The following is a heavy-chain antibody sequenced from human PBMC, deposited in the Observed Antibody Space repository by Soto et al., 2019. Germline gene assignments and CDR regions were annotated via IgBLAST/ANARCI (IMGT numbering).Heavy chain of an antibody. Sequence: QVQLQESGPGLVKPSQTLSLTCTVSGGSISSGGYYWSWIRQHPGTGLEWIGYIYYSGSTYFNPSLKSRLTMSVDTSKNQFSLQLSSVTAADTAVYYCARAGHSSSSEGANWFDPWGQGTLVTVSS. CDR2: IYYSGST. V-gene: IGHV4-31*03. D-gene: IGHD6-6*01. CDR3: ARAGHSSSSEGANWFDP. J-gene: IGHJ5*02. CDR1: GGSISSGGYY.